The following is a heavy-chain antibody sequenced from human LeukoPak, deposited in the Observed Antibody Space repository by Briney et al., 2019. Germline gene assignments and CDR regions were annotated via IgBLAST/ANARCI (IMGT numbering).Heavy chain of an antibody. CDR2: ISYDGSNK. J-gene: IGHJ4*02. CDR3: ARQDDYSFDY. V-gene: IGHV3-30*04. D-gene: IGHD4-11*01. CDR1: GFTFSTFT. Sequence: SGRSLRLSCAASGFTFSTFTMHWVRQAPGKGLEWVAVISYDGSNKYYAGSVKGRFTISRDNSKNTLYLQMNSLRGEDTALYYCARQDDYSFDYWGQGTLVPVSS.